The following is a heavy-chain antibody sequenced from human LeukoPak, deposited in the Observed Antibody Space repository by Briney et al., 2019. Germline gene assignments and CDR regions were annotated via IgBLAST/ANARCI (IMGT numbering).Heavy chain of an antibody. V-gene: IGHV3-23*01. CDR2: ISGSGGGT. D-gene: IGHD3-22*01. CDR3: AKRGVVIRVILVGFHKEAYYFDS. J-gene: IGHJ4*02. CDR1: GITVSNYS. Sequence: PGGSLRLSCAVSGITVSNYSMSWVRQAPGKELEWVAGISGSGGGTNYADSVKGRFTISRDNFKNTLYLQMNSLRAEDTAVYFCAKRGVVIRVILVGFHKEAYYFDSWGQGALVTVSS.